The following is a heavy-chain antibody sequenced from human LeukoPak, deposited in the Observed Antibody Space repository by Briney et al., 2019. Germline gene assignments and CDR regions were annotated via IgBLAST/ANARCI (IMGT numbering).Heavy chain of an antibody. CDR2: IYYSGST. Sequence: SETLSLTCTVSGGSISSYYWSWIRQPPGKGLEWIGYIYYSGSTNYNPSLKSRVTISVDTSKNQFSLKLSSVTAADTAVYYCARAPFGPRSSSRAFDYWGQGTLVTVSS. CDR3: ARAPFGPRSSSRAFDY. J-gene: IGHJ4*02. V-gene: IGHV4-59*12. CDR1: GGSISSYY. D-gene: IGHD6-6*01.